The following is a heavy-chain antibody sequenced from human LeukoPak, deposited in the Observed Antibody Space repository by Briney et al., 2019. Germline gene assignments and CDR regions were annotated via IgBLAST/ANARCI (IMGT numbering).Heavy chain of an antibody. CDR3: ASGALICSSTSCPSRIGYYYYMDV. CDR2: INHSGST. V-gene: IGHV4-34*01. J-gene: IGHJ6*03. Sequence: SETLSLTCAVYGGSFSGYYWSWVRQPPGKGLEWIGEINHSGSTNYNPSLKSRVTISVDTSKNQFSLKLSSVTAADTAVYYCASGALICSSTSCPSRIGYYYYMDVWGKGTTVTVSS. CDR1: GGSFSGYY. D-gene: IGHD2-2*01.